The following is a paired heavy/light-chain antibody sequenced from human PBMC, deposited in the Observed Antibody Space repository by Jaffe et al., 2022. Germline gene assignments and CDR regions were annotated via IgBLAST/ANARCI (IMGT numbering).Light chain of an antibody. Sequence: SYDLTQPPSVSVFVGQTASISCSGDKLGDQYVSWFQKKPGQSPVLVMFQDSRRPSGIPVRFSGSNSGNTATLTISGTQAMDAADYYCQAWDSNTGVFGTGTKVTVL. CDR1: KLGDQY. V-gene: IGLV3-1*01. CDR3: QAWDSNTGV. CDR2: QDS. J-gene: IGLJ1*01.
Heavy chain of an antibody. CDR1: GISVRSDD. Sequence: EVQLVESGGGLVQPGGSLRLSCVVSGISVRSDDMHWVRQGEGKSLEWVSGIGTAGDTYYLGSVRGRFTLSRENAKNSVYLQMNNLRAGDTAVYYCARGPLMGTIDYWGQGTLVTVSS. CDR2: IGTAGDT. CDR3: ARGPLMGTIDY. V-gene: IGHV3-13*01. D-gene: IGHD1-7*01. J-gene: IGHJ4*02.